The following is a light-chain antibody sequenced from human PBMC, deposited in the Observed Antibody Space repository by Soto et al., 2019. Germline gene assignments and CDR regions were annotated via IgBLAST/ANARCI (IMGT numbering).Light chain of an antibody. CDR2: EVS. J-gene: IGLJ1*01. V-gene: IGLV2-14*01. CDR3: ASYTSTYTYV. CDR1: GSDVGGYEY. Sequence: QSVLTQPASVSGSPGQSITISCTGTGSDVGGYEYVSWYQQHPGKVPKLMIYEVSDRPSGVSTRFSGSKSGNTASLTISGLQAEDEADYYCASYTSTYTYVFGSGTKVTVL.